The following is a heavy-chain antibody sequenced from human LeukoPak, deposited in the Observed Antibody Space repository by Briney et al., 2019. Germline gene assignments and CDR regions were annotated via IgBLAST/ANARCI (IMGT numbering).Heavy chain of an antibody. Sequence: ASVKVSCKASGDISSSDYIHWVRQALGQGLEWMGTINPSGGNTGYAQKFHGIVSMTRDTSTSTVYMDLSSLKSEDTAMYYCAREVVGTTIKNFDSWGQGTLVTVSS. V-gene: IGHV1-46*01. CDR2: INPSGGNT. CDR3: AREVVGTTIKNFDS. D-gene: IGHD4-11*01. J-gene: IGHJ4*02. CDR1: GDISSSDY.